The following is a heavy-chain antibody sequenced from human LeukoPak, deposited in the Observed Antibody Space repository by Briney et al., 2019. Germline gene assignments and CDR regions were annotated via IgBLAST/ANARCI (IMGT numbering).Heavy chain of an antibody. CDR1: GFTFSSYG. J-gene: IGHJ4*02. CDR3: AKFVVVPAANFDY. D-gene: IGHD2-2*01. CDR2: ISGRGGRT. V-gene: IGHV3-23*01. Sequence: GGSLRLSCAASGFTFSSYGMSWVCQAPGKGLEWVSGISGRGGRTYYADSVTGRFAISRDNSKNTLYLQMNSLRAEDTAVYYCAKFVVVPAANFDYWGQGTLVTVSS.